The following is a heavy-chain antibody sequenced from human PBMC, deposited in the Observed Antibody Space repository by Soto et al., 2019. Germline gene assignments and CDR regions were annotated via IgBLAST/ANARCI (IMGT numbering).Heavy chain of an antibody. D-gene: IGHD3-22*01. CDR3: TRTDYYYDSSGYYLFDY. V-gene: IGHV3-49*03. CDR1: GFTFGDYA. J-gene: IGHJ4*02. CDR2: IRSKAYGGTT. Sequence: PGGSLRLSCTASGFTFGDYAMSWFRQAPGKGLEWVGFIRSKAYGGTTEYAASVKGRFTISRDDSKSIAYLQMNSLKTEDTAVYYCTRTDYYYDSSGYYLFDYWGQGTLVTVSS.